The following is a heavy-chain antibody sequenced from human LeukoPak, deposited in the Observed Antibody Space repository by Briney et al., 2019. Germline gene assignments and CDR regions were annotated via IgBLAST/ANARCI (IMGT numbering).Heavy chain of an antibody. Sequence: GGSLRLSCEASGFLFTSYWMSWIRQAPGKGPEWVAHIKENGNEQYYADSVKGRFTISRDNVKQSLCLQMNNLRVEDTAVYYCARGPGDYDASDIWGQGTMVTVSS. CDR2: IKENGNEQ. J-gene: IGHJ3*02. CDR3: ARGPGDYDASDI. V-gene: IGHV3-7*01. D-gene: IGHD4-11*01. CDR1: GFLFTSYW.